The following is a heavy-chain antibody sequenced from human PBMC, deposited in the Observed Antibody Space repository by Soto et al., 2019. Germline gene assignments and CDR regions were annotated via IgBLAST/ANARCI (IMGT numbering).Heavy chain of an antibody. Sequence: AETLSLTCAVSGFFISSGNYWGWIRKPPGKGLEWIGSIFHGGNTYYNPSLKSRVTISVDMSKNQFSLKLNSVTAADTAVYYCARARWYDAFDVWGRGTVVTVSS. CDR2: IFHGGNT. D-gene: IGHD2-15*01. CDR1: GFFISSGNY. CDR3: ARARWYDAFDV. V-gene: IGHV4-38-2*01. J-gene: IGHJ3*01.